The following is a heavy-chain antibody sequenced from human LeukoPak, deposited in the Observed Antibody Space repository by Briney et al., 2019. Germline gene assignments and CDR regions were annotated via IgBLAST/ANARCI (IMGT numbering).Heavy chain of an antibody. D-gene: IGHD3-22*01. V-gene: IGHV3-53*01. CDR2: IYSGGST. J-gene: IGHJ6*02. CDR1: GFTVSSNY. CDR3: ARGVYYYDSSGYYQFVVRSAYGMDV. Sequence: PGGSLRLSCAASGFTVSSNYMSWVRQAPGKGLEWVSVIYSGGSTYYADSVKGRFTISRDNSKNTLYLQMNSLGAEDTAVYYCARGVYYYDSSGYYQFVVRSAYGMDVWGQGTTVTVSS.